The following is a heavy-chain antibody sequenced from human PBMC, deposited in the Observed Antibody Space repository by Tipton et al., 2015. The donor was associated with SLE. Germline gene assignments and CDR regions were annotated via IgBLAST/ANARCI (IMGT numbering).Heavy chain of an antibody. Sequence: GLVKPSETVSLTCTVSGGSISSYYWAWIRQPAGKGLEWFGRIYTGGYTKYNPSFENRVTVDASKDHFSLKLSSVTAADTAVYYCVICSPAGCAYFDYWGQGRLVTVSS. CDR3: VICSPAGCAYFDY. CDR1: GGSISSYY. CDR2: IYTGGYT. D-gene: IGHD2-15*01. J-gene: IGHJ4*02. V-gene: IGHV4-4*07.